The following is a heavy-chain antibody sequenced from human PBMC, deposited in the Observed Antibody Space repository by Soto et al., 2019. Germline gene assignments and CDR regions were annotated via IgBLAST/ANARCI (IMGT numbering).Heavy chain of an antibody. CDR3: AKDHDWELQEAWSAL. D-gene: IGHD1-26*01. J-gene: IGHJ5*02. Sequence: GASVKVSCKASGGTFSSYAISWVRQAPGQGLEWMGGIIPIFGTANYAQKFQGRVTITADESTSTAYMELSSLRSEDTAVYYCAKDHDWELQEAWSALWGQGTLVTVSS. V-gene: IGHV1-69*13. CDR2: IIPIFGTA. CDR1: GGTFSSYA.